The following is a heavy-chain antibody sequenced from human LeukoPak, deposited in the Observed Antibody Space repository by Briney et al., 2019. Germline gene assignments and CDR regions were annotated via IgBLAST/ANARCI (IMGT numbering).Heavy chain of an antibody. V-gene: IGHV1-69*05. D-gene: IGHD3-22*01. J-gene: IGHJ4*02. CDR1: GGTFSSYA. Sequence: SVKVSCKASGGTFSSYAISWVRQAPGQGLEWMGGIIPIFGTANYAQKFQGRVTITTDESTSTAYMELSSLRSEDTAVYYCASSSLRGYYDSRGYYSLYYFDYWGQGTLVTVSS. CDR3: ASSSLRGYYDSRGYYSLYYFDY. CDR2: IIPIFGTA.